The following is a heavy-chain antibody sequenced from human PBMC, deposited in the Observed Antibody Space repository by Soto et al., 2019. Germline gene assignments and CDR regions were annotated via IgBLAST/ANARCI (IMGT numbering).Heavy chain of an antibody. CDR1: GGSISSYY. J-gene: IGHJ6*02. Sequence: PSETLSLTCTVSGGSISSYYWSWIRQPPGKGLEWIGYIYYSVSTNYNPSLKSRVTISVDTSKNQFSLKLSSVAAADTAVYYCARHDGPLYVGYYYDMDVWGQGTTVTVSS. CDR3: ARHDGPLYVGYYYDMDV. V-gene: IGHV4-59*08. CDR2: IYYSVST. D-gene: IGHD3-16*01.